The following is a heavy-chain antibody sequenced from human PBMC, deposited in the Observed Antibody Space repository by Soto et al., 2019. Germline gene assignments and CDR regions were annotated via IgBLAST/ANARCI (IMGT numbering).Heavy chain of an antibody. V-gene: IGHV1-18*01. D-gene: IGHD4-17*01. CDR1: GYTFTSYG. CDR2: ISAYNGNT. Sequence: SVKVSCKASGYTFTSYGISWVRQAPGQGLEWMGWISAYNGNTNYAQKLQGRVTMTTDTSTSTAYMELRSLRSDDTAVYYCARATIGGYYGGNSFWGQGTLVTVSS. CDR3: ARATIGGYYGGNSF. J-gene: IGHJ4*02.